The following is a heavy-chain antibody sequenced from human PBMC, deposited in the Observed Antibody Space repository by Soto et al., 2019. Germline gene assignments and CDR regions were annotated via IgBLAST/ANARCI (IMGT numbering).Heavy chain of an antibody. CDR2: IWYDGSNK. CDR1: GFTFSSYG. J-gene: IGHJ3*02. Sequence: PGGSLRLSCAASGFTFSSYGLHWVRQAPGKGLEWVAVIWYDGSNKYYADSVKGRFTISRDNSKNTVYLQMNSLRAEDTAVYSCARSGFTSYYGSGSFDAFDIWGQGTMVTVSS. V-gene: IGHV3-33*01. CDR3: ARSGFTSYYGSGSFDAFDI. D-gene: IGHD3-10*01.